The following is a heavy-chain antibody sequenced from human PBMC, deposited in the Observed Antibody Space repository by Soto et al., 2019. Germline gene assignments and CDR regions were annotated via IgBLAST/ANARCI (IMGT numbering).Heavy chain of an antibody. D-gene: IGHD2-15*01. CDR3: ARCSGGTCYASYAFDI. J-gene: IGHJ3*02. Sequence: SVKVSCKASGGTFSSYAISWVRQAPGQGLEWMGGIIPIFGTANYAQKFQGRVTITADESTSTAYMELSSLRSEDTAVYYCARCSGGTCYASYAFDIWGQGTMVTVSS. CDR1: GGTFSSYA. CDR2: IIPIFGTA. V-gene: IGHV1-69*13.